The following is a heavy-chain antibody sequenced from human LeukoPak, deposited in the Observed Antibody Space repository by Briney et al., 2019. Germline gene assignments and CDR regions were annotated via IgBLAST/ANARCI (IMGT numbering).Heavy chain of an antibody. J-gene: IGHJ5*02. CDR2: ISGSGGST. V-gene: IGHV3-23*01. Sequence: GGSLRLSCAASGFTFSSYAISWVRQAPGKGLEWVSAISGSGGSTYYADSVKGRFTISRDNSKNTLYLQMNSLRAEDTAVYYCAKDNGITIFGVVINGWFDPWGQGTLVTVSS. CDR3: AKDNGITIFGVVINGWFDP. CDR1: GFTFSSYA. D-gene: IGHD3-3*01.